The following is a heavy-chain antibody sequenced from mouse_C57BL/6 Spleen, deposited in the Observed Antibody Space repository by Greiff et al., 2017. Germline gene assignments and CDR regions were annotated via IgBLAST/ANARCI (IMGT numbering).Heavy chain of an antibody. CDR2: IHPNSGST. Sequence: QVQLQQPGAELVKPGASVKLSCKASGYTFTSYWMHWVKQRPGQGLEWIGMIHPNSGSTNYNEKFKSKATLTVDKSSSTAYMQLSSLTSEDSAVYYCARRPTVVATDWYFDVWGTGTTVTVSS. V-gene: IGHV1-64*01. J-gene: IGHJ1*03. CDR1: GYTFTSYW. D-gene: IGHD1-1*01. CDR3: ARRPTVVATDWYFDV.